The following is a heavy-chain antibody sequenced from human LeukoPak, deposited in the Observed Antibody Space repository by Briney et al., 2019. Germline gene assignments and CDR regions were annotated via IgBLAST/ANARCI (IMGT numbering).Heavy chain of an antibody. Sequence: PSETLSLTCTVYGGSFSGYYWSWVRQPPGKGLEWIGEINHSGTTNYTPSLKNRVTISVDTSKSQFSLRLNSVTAADTATYYCARAEDGSNLGLLGYWGQGTRVIVSS. CDR2: INHSGTT. J-gene: IGHJ4*02. D-gene: IGHD5-24*01. V-gene: IGHV4-34*01. CDR1: GGSFSGYY. CDR3: ARAEDGSNLGLLGY.